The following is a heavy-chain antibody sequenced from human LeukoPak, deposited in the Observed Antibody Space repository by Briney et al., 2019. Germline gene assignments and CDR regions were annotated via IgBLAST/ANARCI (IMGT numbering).Heavy chain of an antibody. CDR1: GFTFSSYA. CDR2: ISYDGSNK. CDR3: VRSGGGFDY. Sequence: GGSLRLSCAASGFTFSSYAMHWVRQAPGKGLEWVAVISYDGSNKYYADSVKGRFTISRDNSKNTLYLQMNSLRAEDTAVYYSVRSGGGFDYWGQGTLVTVSS. J-gene: IGHJ4*02. V-gene: IGHV3-30-3*01. D-gene: IGHD3-3*01.